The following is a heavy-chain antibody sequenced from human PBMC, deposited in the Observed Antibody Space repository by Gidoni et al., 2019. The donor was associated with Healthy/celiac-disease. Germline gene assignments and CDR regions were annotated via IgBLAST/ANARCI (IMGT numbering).Heavy chain of an antibody. D-gene: IGHD2-8*01. CDR1: GGSFSGYY. V-gene: IGHV4-34*01. Sequence: QVQLPQWGAGLLKPSETLSLPCAVYGGSFSGYYWSWIRQPPGKGLEWIGEINQSGSTNYNPSLKSRVTISVDTSKNQFSLKLSSVTAADTAVYYCARGGGPNFRRFHHLDYWGQGTLVTVSS. CDR3: ARGGGPNFRRFHHLDY. CDR2: INQSGST. J-gene: IGHJ4*02.